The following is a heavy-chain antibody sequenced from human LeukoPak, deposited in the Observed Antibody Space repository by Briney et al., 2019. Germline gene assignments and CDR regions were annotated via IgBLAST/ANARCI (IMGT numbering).Heavy chain of an antibody. D-gene: IGHD2-15*01. CDR3: ARGGRYCSGGSCYSGNWFDP. V-gene: IGHV4-30-2*01. J-gene: IGHJ5*02. Sequence: SQTLSLTCAVSGGSISSGGYSWSWIRQPPGKGLEWIVYIYHSGSTYYNPSLKSRVTISVDRSKNQFSLKLSSVTAADTAVYYCARGGRYCSGGSCYSGNWFDPWGQGTLVTVSS. CDR1: GGSISSGGYS. CDR2: IYHSGST.